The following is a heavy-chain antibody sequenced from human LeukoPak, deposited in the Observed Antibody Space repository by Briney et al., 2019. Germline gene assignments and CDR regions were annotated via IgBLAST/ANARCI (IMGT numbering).Heavy chain of an antibody. CDR1: GFTFSSSS. Sequence: PGRSLRLSCAPSGFTFSSSSMNWARQAPGKGLGWVSSIRSSSNNIYYADSVKGRFIISRDNAKNALYLQMHSLRAEGTAVYYCARTNSSSYAFDIWGQGTMVTVSS. J-gene: IGHJ3*02. V-gene: IGHV3-21*01. CDR2: IRSSSNNI. CDR3: ARTNSSSYAFDI. D-gene: IGHD6-13*01.